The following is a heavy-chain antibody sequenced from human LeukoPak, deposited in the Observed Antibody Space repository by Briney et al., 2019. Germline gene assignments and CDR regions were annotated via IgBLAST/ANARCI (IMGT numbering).Heavy chain of an antibody. J-gene: IGHJ1*01. CDR1: GFTFSRYW. D-gene: IGHD6-13*01. Sequence: PGGSLRLSCAASGFTFSRYWMSWVRQAPGKGLEWVPNIKQDGSENNYVDSVKGRFTISRDNAKNSLYLQMNSLRAEDTAVYYCARRVPYSSSWYPGNLPAEAENFQHWGQGTLVTVSS. V-gene: IGHV3-7*01. CDR2: IKQDGSEN. CDR3: ARRVPYSSSWYPGNLPAEAENFQH.